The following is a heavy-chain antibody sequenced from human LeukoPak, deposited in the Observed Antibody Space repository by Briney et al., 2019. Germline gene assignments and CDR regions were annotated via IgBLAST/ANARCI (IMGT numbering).Heavy chain of an antibody. Sequence: GGSPRLSCAASGFSFTSYTINWVRHAPGKGLEWVSSITTSGSIKYADSVKGRFTISRDNAKNSVYLQMSSLRADDTAVYFCARDRDIVAFDFWGQGTLVTVSS. J-gene: IGHJ4*02. CDR3: ARDRDIVAFDF. D-gene: IGHD5-12*01. V-gene: IGHV3-69-1*01. CDR1: GFSFTSYT. CDR2: ITTSGSI.